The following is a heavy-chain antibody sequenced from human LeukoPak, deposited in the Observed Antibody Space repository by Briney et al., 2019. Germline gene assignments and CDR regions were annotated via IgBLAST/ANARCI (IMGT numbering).Heavy chain of an antibody. D-gene: IGHD2-15*01. CDR2: ISGSGGST. Sequence: HPGGSLRLSCEGSGFTFSDAWMNWVRQAPGKGLEWVSAISGSGGSTYYADSVKGRFTISRDSSKNTLYLQMNSLRAEDTAVYYCAKGRGVVVVAFTTEWGQGTLVTVSS. CDR3: AKGRGVVVVAFTTE. V-gene: IGHV3-23*01. J-gene: IGHJ4*02. CDR1: GFTFSDAW.